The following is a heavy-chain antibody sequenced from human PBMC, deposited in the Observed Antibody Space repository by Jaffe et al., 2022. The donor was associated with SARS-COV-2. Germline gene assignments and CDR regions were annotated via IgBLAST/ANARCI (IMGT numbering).Heavy chain of an antibody. Sequence: EVQLVESGGGLVQPGGSLRLSCAASGFTFSSYSMNWVRQAPGKGLEWVSYISSSSSTIYYADSVKGRFTISRDNAKNSLYLQMNSLRAEDTAVYYCARDQGKAGATVNFDYWGQGTLVTVSS. CDR2: ISSSSSTI. D-gene: IGHD1-26*01. CDR3: ARDQGKAGATVNFDY. J-gene: IGHJ4*02. CDR1: GFTFSSYS. V-gene: IGHV3-48*01.